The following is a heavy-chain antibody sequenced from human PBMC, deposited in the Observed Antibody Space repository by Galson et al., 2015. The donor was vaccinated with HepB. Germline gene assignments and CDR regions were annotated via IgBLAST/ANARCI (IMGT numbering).Heavy chain of an antibody. V-gene: IGHV5-51*01. CDR3: ARLREDSTGSFDY. CDR1: GYSFTTYW. CDR2: IYPGDSDT. Sequence: QSGAEVKKPGESLKISCKGSGYSFTTYWIGWVRQMPGKGLEWMGIIYPGDSDTRYSPSFQGQVTISADKSIRTAYLQWNSPKASDTAMYYCARLREDSTGSFDYWGQGTLVTVSS. D-gene: IGHD4-11*01. J-gene: IGHJ4*02.